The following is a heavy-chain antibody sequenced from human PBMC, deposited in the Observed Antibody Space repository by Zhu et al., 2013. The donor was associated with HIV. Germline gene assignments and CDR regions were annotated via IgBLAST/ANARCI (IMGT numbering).Heavy chain of an antibody. CDR1: GDTFSSYG. Sequence: QVQLVQSGAEVKKPGSSVKVSCKASGDTFSSYGIMWVRQAPGQGLEWMGGIIPIYGTANYAQNFKGRLTITADASTSIAYMELSSLRSEDTAVYYCAREFIDARPYYYGLDVWGQGTTVTVSS. J-gene: IGHJ6*02. V-gene: IGHV1-69*01. D-gene: IGHD3-10*01. CDR3: AREFIDARPYYYGLDV. CDR2: IIPIYGTA.